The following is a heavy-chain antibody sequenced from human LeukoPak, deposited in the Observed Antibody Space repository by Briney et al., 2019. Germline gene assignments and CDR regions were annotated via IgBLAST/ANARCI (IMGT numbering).Heavy chain of an antibody. D-gene: IGHD4/OR15-4a*01. CDR2: ISAYNGNT. J-gene: IGHJ2*01. CDR3: ARVSPLTSPDWYFDL. Sequence: ASVTVSCKASGYTFTSYGISWVRQAPGQGLEWMGWISAYNGNTNYAQKLQGRVTMTTDTSTSTAYMELRSLRSDDTAVYYCARVSPLTSPDWYFDLWGRGTLVTVSS. V-gene: IGHV1-18*01. CDR1: GYTFTSYG.